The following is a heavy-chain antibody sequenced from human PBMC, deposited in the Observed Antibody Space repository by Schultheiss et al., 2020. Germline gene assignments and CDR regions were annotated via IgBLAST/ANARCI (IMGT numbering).Heavy chain of an antibody. D-gene: IGHD2-15*01. J-gene: IGHJ4*02. CDR3: ARVACSGGSCWGYFDY. CDR2: ISGSGGST. V-gene: IGHV3-23*01. CDR1: GFTFSSYA. Sequence: GGSLRLSCAASGFTFSSYAMSWVRQAPGKGLEWVSAISGSGGSTYYADSVKGRFTISRDNAKNSLYLQMNSLRAEDTAVYYCARVACSGGSCWGYFDYWGQGTLVTVSS.